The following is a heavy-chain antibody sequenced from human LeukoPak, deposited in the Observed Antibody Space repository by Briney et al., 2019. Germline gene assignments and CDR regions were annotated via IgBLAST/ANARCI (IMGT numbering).Heavy chain of an antibody. V-gene: IGHV4-59*08. D-gene: IGHD5-18*01. CDR3: ARHRGHTYGRTFDY. CDR2: VYYTGTT. CDR1: SGSMRSSY. Sequence: SETLSLTCTVSSGSMRSSYWSWIRQPPGKGLEWIGYVYYTGTTSYNPSLNSRVTISVDTSKNQFSLTLTSVTAADTAVYYCARHRGHTYGRTFDYWGQGTVVTVSS. J-gene: IGHJ4*02.